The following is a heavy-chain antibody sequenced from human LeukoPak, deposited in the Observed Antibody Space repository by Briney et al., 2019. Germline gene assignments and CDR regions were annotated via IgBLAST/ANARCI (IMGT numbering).Heavy chain of an antibody. V-gene: IGHV1-24*01. CDR1: GYTLTELS. J-gene: IGHJ3*02. D-gene: IGHD5-12*01. CDR3: ARVLYSGYPTTAFDI. CDR2: FDPEDGET. Sequence: ASVKVSCKVSGYTLTELSMHWVRQAPGKGLEWMGGFDPEDGETIYAQKFQGRVTITRDTSASTAYTELSSLRSEDTAVYYCARVLYSGYPTTAFDISGQGTMVTVSS.